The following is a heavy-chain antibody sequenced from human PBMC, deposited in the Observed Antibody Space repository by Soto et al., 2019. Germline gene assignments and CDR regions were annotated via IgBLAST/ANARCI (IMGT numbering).Heavy chain of an antibody. J-gene: IGHJ6*03. CDR2: ITTHNGDT. Sequence: QVQLVQSGAEVKRPGASVKVSCKASGDTLKTFDVSWVRQAPGQGPEWMAWITTHNGDTNFAQKFRGIVSLTADTSAATAFMELRNLRSDDTGVYFCARFNFTREGDNYYYYVDVWGQGTTVTVS. V-gene: IGHV1-18*04. D-gene: IGHD1-1*01. CDR3: ARFNFTREGDNYYYYVDV. CDR1: GDTLKTFD.